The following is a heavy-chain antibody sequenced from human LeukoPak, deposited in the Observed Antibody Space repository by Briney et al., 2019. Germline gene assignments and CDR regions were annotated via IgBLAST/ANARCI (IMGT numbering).Heavy chain of an antibody. V-gene: IGHV4-59*01. CDR1: GGSISSYY. CDR2: IYYSGNT. J-gene: IGHJ4*02. CDR3: ATQILLCHYY. Sequence: PSETLSLTCTVSGGSISSYYWSWIRQPPGKGLEWIGYIYYSGNTNYNPSLKSRVTISVDTSKNQFSLKVSSVTAADTAVYYCATQILLCHYYWGQGTLVTVSS. D-gene: IGHD2-2*01.